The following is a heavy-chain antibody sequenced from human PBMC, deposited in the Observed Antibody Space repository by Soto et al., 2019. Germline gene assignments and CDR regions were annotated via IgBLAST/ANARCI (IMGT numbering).Heavy chain of an antibody. CDR1: GYSFSTNG. V-gene: IGHV1-18*04. Sequence: QVQLAQSGAEVKKPGASVTVSCKASGYSFSTNGGSWVRQAPGQGLEWMGWISANTGDTLYAEKFEDRITLTEDTPTTTAYMELRSLRPDDKTTYFCATDKGAFTFGPWGQGTIITVSS. CDR3: ATDKGAFTFGP. CDR2: ISANTGDT. J-gene: IGHJ5*02.